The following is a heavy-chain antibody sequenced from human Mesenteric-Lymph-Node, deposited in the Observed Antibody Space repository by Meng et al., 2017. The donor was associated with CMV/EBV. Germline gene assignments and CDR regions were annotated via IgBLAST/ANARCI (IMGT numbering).Heavy chain of an antibody. CDR2: IYYSGST. CDR1: GGSISSYY. J-gene: IGHJ6*02. Sequence: SETLSLTCTVSGGSISSYYWSWIRQPPGKGLEWIGYIYYSGSTNYNDSLKSRVTISVDASKNQFSLKLSSVTAADTAVYYCARMTTHYYYGMDVWGQGTTVTVSS. D-gene: IGHD4-11*01. V-gene: IGHV4-59*01. CDR3: ARMTTHYYYGMDV.